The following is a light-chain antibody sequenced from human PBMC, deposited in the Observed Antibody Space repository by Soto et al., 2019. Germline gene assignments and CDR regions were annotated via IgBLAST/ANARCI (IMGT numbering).Light chain of an antibody. CDR2: GAS. CDR3: QQYGSSPFT. Sequence: EIVLTQSPGTLSSSPGERATLSCRASQSVSSSHLAWYQQKPGQAPRLLIYGASSRATGIPDRFSGSGSGTDFTLTISRLEPEDFAVYFCQQYGSSPFTFGPGTKVDIK. CDR1: QSVSSSH. J-gene: IGKJ3*01. V-gene: IGKV3-20*01.